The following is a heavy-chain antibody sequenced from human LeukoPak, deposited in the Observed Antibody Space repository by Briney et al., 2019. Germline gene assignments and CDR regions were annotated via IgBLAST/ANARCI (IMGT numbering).Heavy chain of an antibody. D-gene: IGHD5-12*01. CDR3: ARETSRDGYSGYDYAFYGMDV. J-gene: IGHJ6*02. Sequence: GGSLRLSCAASGFTFSSYSMNWVRQAPGKGLEWVSSTSRTSTYIYYADSVKGRFTISRDNAKNSLYLQMNSLRVEDTAVYYCARETSRDGYSGYDYAFYGMDVWGHGTTVTVSS. CDR1: GFTFSSYS. CDR2: TSRTSTYI. V-gene: IGHV3-21*01.